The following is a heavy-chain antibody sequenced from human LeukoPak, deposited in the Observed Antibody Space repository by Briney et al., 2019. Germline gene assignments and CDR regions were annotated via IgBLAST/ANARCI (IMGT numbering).Heavy chain of an antibody. V-gene: IGHV3-30-3*01. CDR1: GFTFSSYA. CDR2: ISYDGSNK. D-gene: IGHD2-2*01. Sequence: PGGSLRLSCAASGFTFSSYAMHWVRQAPGKGLEWVAVISYDGSNKYYADSVKGRFTISRDNSKNTLYLQMNSLRAEDTAAYYCARDTIVVVTFDIWGQGTMVTVSS. CDR3: ARDTIVVVTFDI. J-gene: IGHJ3*02.